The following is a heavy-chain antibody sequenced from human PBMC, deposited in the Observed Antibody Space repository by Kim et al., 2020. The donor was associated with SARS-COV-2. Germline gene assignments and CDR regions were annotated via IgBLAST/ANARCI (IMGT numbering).Heavy chain of an antibody. CDR1: GFTFSDYY. J-gene: IGHJ4*02. Sequence: GGSLRLSCAASGFTFSDYYMSWIRQAPGKGLEWVSYISSSSSYTNYADSVKGRFTISRDNAKNSLYLQMNSLRAEDTAVYYCARSTDYYGSGSHEYYFDYWAQGTLVTVSS. V-gene: IGHV3-11*03. CDR3: ARSTDYYGSGSHEYYFDY. D-gene: IGHD3-10*01. CDR2: ISSSSSYT.